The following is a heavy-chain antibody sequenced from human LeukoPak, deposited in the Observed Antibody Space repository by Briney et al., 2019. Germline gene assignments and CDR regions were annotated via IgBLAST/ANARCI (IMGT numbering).Heavy chain of an antibody. J-gene: IGHJ4*02. V-gene: IGHV3-23*01. CDR2: ISGSGGST. Sequence: GGSLRLSCAASGFTFSSYAMSWVRQAPGKGLEWVSAISGSGGSTYYADSVKGRFTISRDNSKNTLYLQMNSLRAEETAVYYCAKDLRWAVPAAIRNDYWGKGTLVTVSS. CDR3: AKDLRWAVPAAIRNDY. CDR1: GFTFSSYA. D-gene: IGHD2-2*02.